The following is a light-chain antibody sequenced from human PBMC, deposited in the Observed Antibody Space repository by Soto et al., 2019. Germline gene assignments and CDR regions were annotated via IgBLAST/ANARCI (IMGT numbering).Light chain of an antibody. CDR3: SSYTSSTTLYV. CDR2: DVI. CDR1: SSDAGGYNF. V-gene: IGLV2-14*01. J-gene: IGLJ1*01. Sequence: QSVLTQPASVSGSPGQSITISCTGTSSDAGGYNFVSWYQQHPGKAPNLLIYDVIARPSGVSNRFSGSKSGNTASLTISGLQAEDEADYYCSSYTSSTTLYVFGTGTKLTVL.